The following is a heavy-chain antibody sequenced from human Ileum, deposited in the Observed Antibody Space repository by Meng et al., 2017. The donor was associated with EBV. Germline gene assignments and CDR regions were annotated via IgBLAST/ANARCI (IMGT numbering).Heavy chain of an antibody. Sequence: QVQLVGSGVGLVKPGGSLRLSCAVSGFTFSDSYMNWIRQAPGKGLEWISYISTDGGTIHYRDSVKGRFTISRDNTKNSLYLQMNGLRADDTAVYYCARGTPRAELGTDYWGQGTLVTVSS. V-gene: IGHV3-11*01. CDR3: ARGTPRAELGTDY. J-gene: IGHJ4*02. CDR2: ISTDGGTI. D-gene: IGHD7-27*01. CDR1: GFTFSDSY.